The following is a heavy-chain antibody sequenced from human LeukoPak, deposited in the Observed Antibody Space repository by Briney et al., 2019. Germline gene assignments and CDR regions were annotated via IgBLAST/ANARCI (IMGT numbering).Heavy chain of an antibody. D-gene: IGHD5-12*01. J-gene: IGHJ4*02. CDR2: IWYDGSNK. CDR3: AKDIADGGYDIFDY. Sequence: GGSLRLSCAASGFTFSSYGMHWVRQAPGKGLEWVAVIWYDGSNKYYADSVKGRFTISRDNSKDTLYLQMNSLRAEDTAVYYCAKDIADGGYDIFDYWGQGTLVTVSS. CDR1: GFTFSSYG. V-gene: IGHV3-33*06.